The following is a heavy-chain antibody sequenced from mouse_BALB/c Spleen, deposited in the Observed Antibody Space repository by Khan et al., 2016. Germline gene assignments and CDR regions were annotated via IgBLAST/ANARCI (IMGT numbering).Heavy chain of an antibody. CDR3: ARYPIYYYGSSYWYFDV. CDR1: GYSITSGYY. Sequence: EVKLEESGPGLVKPSQSLSLTCSVTGYSITSGYYWNWIRQFPGNKLEWMGYISYDGSNNYNPSLKNRISITRDTSKNQFFLKLNSVTTEDTATYYCARYPIYYYGSSYWYFDVWGAGTTVTVSS. V-gene: IGHV3-6*02. CDR2: ISYDGSN. D-gene: IGHD1-1*01. J-gene: IGHJ1*01.